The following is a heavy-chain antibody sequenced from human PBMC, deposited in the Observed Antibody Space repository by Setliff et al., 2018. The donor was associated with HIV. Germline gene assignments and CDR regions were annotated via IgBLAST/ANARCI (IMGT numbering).Heavy chain of an antibody. Sequence: PSETLSLTCTVSGGSISRGGFYWSWIRHHPGKGLEWIGYVNYRGTTNYNPSLKSRVTMSVDLSKNQFSLKVTAVTAADTAVYYCARGDPSGNWRDPPPGWDSWGQGTLVTVSS. CDR3: ARGDPSGNWRDPPPGWDS. J-gene: IGHJ4*02. CDR2: VNYRGTT. CDR1: GGSISRGGFY. V-gene: IGHV4-31*03. D-gene: IGHD1-20*01.